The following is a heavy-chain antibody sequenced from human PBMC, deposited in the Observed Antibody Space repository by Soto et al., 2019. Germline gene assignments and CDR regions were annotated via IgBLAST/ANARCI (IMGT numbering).Heavy chain of an antibody. D-gene: IGHD2-21*01. CDR1: GGSISRYF. CDR3: AHFSDLEWFDP. V-gene: IGHV4-59*01. CDR2: IFYTGST. Sequence: QVQLQESGPVLVRPSETLSLTCTVSGGSISRYFWSWIRQSTGKGLEWIGYIFYTGSTTYNPSLKSRVTISIDTSKNKFSLKLSSLTAADTAVYYCAHFSDLEWFDPWGQGTLVTVSS. J-gene: IGHJ5*02.